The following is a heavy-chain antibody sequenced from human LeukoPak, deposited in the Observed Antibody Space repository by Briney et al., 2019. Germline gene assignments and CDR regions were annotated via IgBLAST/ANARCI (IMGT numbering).Heavy chain of an antibody. J-gene: IGHJ4*02. D-gene: IGHD3-10*01. Sequence: GGSLRLSCTASEFTFSSSGMHWVRQAPGKGLDWVAGISYDGSKTYYAASVKGRFTVSRDNSKNTLYLQMNSLREEDTAVYYCANGRGVGNEFDYWGQGTLVTVSS. V-gene: IGHV3-30*18. CDR3: ANGRGVGNEFDY. CDR1: EFTFSSSG. CDR2: ISYDGSKT.